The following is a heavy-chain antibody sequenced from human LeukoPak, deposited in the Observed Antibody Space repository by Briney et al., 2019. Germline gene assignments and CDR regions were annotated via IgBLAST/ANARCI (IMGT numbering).Heavy chain of an antibody. CDR1: GFTFSNFV. V-gene: IGHV3-23*01. J-gene: IGHJ2*01. D-gene: IGHD1-26*01. Sequence: GGSLRLSCAASGFTFSNFVMTWVRQAPGKGLEWVSAISGSGGRGTTYYADSAKGRFTISRDNSKNTLYLQMNSLRAEDTAVYYCAKDQWELLSETYWYFDLWGRGTLVTVSS. CDR2: ISGSGGRGTT. CDR3: AKDQWELLSETYWYFDL.